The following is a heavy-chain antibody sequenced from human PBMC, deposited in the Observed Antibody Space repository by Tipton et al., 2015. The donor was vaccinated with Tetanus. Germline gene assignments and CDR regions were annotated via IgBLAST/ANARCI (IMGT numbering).Heavy chain of an antibody. J-gene: IGHJ4*02. Sequence: TLSLTCTVSGGSISSYYWSWIRQPPGKGLEWIGYIYYSGSTNYNPSLKSRVTISVDTSTNQFSLKLSSVTAADTAVYYCARESRFGHFDYWAREPWSPSPQ. V-gene: IGHV4-59*01. CDR3: ARESRFGHFDY. D-gene: IGHD3-10*01. CDR2: IYYSGST. CDR1: GGSISSYY.